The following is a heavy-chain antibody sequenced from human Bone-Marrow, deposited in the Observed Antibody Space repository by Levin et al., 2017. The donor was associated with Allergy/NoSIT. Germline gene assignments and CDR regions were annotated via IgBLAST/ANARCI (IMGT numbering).Heavy chain of an antibody. CDR1: GGSFSGYY. J-gene: IGHJ4*02. D-gene: IGHD5-18*01. V-gene: IGHV4-34*01. Sequence: NPSETLSLTCAVYGGSFSGYYWSWIRQPPGKGLEWIGEINHSGSTNYNPSLKSRVTISVDTSKNQFSLKLSSVTAADTAVYYCAVGYSYGPGGDWGQGTLVTVSS. CDR3: AVGYSYGPGGD. CDR2: INHSGST.